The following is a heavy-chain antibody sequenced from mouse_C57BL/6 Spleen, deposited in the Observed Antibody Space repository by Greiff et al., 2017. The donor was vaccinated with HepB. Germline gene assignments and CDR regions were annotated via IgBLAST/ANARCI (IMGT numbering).Heavy chain of an antibody. CDR3: ARDGSSSYYAMDY. CDR2: IYPGDGDT. CDR1: GYAFSSSW. V-gene: IGHV1-82*01. Sequence: VQLQQSGPELVKPGASVKISCKASGYAFSSSWMNWVKQRPGKGLGWIGRIYPGDGDTNYNGKFKGTATLTADKSSSTAYMQLSSLTSEDSAVYFCARDGSSSYYAMDYWGQGTSVTVSS. D-gene: IGHD1-1*01. J-gene: IGHJ4*01.